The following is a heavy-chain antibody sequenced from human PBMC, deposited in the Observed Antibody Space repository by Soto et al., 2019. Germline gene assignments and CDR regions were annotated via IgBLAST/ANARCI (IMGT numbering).Heavy chain of an antibody. CDR2: ISSSSGYI. J-gene: IGHJ5*02. V-gene: IGHV3-21*01. Sequence: GGSLRLSCAASGFTFSSYSMNWVRQAPGKGLEWVSSISSSSGYIYYADSVKGRFTIPRDNAKNSLYLQMNSLRAEDTAVYYCASFGVENWFDPWGQGTLVTVSS. CDR1: GFTFSSYS. D-gene: IGHD3-10*01. CDR3: ASFGVENWFDP.